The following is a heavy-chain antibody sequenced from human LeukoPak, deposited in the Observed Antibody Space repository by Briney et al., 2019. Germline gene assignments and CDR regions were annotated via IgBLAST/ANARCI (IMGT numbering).Heavy chain of an antibody. Sequence: PGGSLRLSCAASGFTFSSYAMHWVRQAPGKGLEWVAVISYDGSNKYYADSVKGRFTISRDNSKNTLYLQMNSLRAEDTAVCYCARDRYYYGSGSYSPWFDPWGQGTLVTVSS. CDR3: ARDRYYYGSGSYSPWFDP. J-gene: IGHJ5*02. D-gene: IGHD3-10*01. CDR2: ISYDGSNK. V-gene: IGHV3-30-3*01. CDR1: GFTFSSYA.